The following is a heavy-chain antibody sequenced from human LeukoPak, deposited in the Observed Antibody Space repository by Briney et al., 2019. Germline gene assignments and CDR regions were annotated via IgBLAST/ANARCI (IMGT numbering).Heavy chain of an antibody. J-gene: IGHJ4*02. D-gene: IGHD2-21*02. V-gene: IGHV4-4*02. Sequence: SETLSLTCGVSGGSISSTNWWSWVRQPPGQGLEWIGEVSLTEETNYNPSLKSRVTISVDTSKNQFSLKLSSVTAADTAVYYCARAPTPESLAYCGGDCYSEYWGQGTLVTVSS. CDR2: VSLTEET. CDR3: ARAPTPESLAYCGGDCYSEY. CDR1: GGSISSTNW.